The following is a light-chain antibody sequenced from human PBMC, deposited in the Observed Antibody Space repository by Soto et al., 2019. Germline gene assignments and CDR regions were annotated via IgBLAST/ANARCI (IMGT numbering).Light chain of an antibody. CDR1: QSVSSSY. Sequence: EIVLTQSPGTLSLSPGERATLSCRASQSVSSSYLAWYQQKPGQAPRLLIYGASSRATGIPDRFSGSGSGTXFTLTISRLEPEDFAVYYCQQYGSSLLTFGQGTRLEIK. CDR2: GAS. CDR3: QQYGSSLLT. V-gene: IGKV3-20*01. J-gene: IGKJ5*01.